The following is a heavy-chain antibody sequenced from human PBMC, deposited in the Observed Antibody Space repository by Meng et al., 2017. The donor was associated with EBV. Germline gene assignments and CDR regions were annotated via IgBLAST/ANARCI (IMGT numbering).Heavy chain of an antibody. CDR3: ARPFPSWQSPRLDPFGA. CDR1: XDSISSFYY. Sequence: QLQLRESGPGQVKPSXXXXLTXXVXXDSISSFYYWGWIRQPPGRELEWIGSVHYTGSTYYSPSLKSRVTVSVDTSKNQFSLRLTSVTAADTAVYYCARPFPSWQSPRLDPFGAWGQGTLVTVSS. CDR2: VHYTGST. V-gene: IGHV4-39*01. D-gene: IGHD6-19*01. J-gene: IGHJ5*02.